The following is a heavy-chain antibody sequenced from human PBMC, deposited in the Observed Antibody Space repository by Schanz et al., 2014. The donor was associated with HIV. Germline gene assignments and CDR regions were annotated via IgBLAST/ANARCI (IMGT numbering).Heavy chain of an antibody. V-gene: IGHV3-21*04. D-gene: IGHD5-18*01. CDR2: ISSGSSHI. Sequence: EVQLVESGGGLVKPGGSLRLSCAASGFSFSVYSMNWVRQAPGKGLEWVSSISSGSSHIYNADSVKGRFTISRDNAKNSLYLQMNSLRAEDTALYYCAGEVGYSYGYGYFDYWGQGTLVTVSS. J-gene: IGHJ4*02. CDR3: AGEVGYSYGYGYFDY. CDR1: GFSFSVYS.